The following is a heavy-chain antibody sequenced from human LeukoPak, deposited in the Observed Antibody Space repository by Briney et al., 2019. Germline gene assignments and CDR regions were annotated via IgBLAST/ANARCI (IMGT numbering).Heavy chain of an antibody. D-gene: IGHD6-13*01. CDR2: ISYDGSNK. J-gene: IGHJ6*04. V-gene: IGHV3-30*18. CDR1: GFTFSSYG. CDR3: AKEQQLGPGYYYGMDV. Sequence: GGSPRLSCAASGFTFSSYGMHWVRQAPGKGLEWVAVISYDGSNKYYADSVKGRFTISRDNSKNTLYLQMNSLRAEDTAVYYCAKEQQLGPGYYYGMDVWGKGTTVTVSS.